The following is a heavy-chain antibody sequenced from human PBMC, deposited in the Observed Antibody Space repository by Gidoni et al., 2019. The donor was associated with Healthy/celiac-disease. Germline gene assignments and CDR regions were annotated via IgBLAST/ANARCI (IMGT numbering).Heavy chain of an antibody. D-gene: IGHD2-21*02. CDR3: ASPFWGGNFGLDY. CDR2: INSDGSST. Sequence: EVQLVESGGGLVQPGGSLRLSCAASGFTFSSYWMHWVRQAPGKGLVWVSRINSDGSSTSYADSVKGRFTISRDNAKNTLYLQMNSLRAEDTAVYYCASPFWGGNFGLDYWGQGTLVTVSS. V-gene: IGHV3-74*01. CDR1: GFTFSSYW. J-gene: IGHJ4*02.